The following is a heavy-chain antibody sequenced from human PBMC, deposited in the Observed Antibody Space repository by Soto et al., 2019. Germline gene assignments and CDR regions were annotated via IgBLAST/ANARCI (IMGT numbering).Heavy chain of an antibody. V-gene: IGHV4-31*03. CDR3: ASPDCTNGVCDREYYYYGMDV. D-gene: IGHD2-8*01. CDR1: GGSISSGGYY. Sequence: SETLSLTCTVSGGSISSGGYYWSWIRQHPGKGLEWIGYIYYSGSTYYNPSLKSRVTISVDTSKDQFSLKLSSVTASDTAMYYCASPDCTNGVCDREYYYYGMDVWGQGTTVTVSS. CDR2: IYYSGST. J-gene: IGHJ6*02.